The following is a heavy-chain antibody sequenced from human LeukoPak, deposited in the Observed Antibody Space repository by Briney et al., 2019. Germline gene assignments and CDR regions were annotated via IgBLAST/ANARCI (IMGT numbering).Heavy chain of an antibody. CDR3: AKDRSSGWYGDAFDI. V-gene: IGHV3-9*01. J-gene: IGHJ3*02. D-gene: IGHD6-19*01. Sequence: GGSLRLSCAASGFTFDDYAMHWVRQAPGKGLEWVSGISWNSGSIGSADSVKGRFTISRDNAKNSLYLQMNSLRAEDTALYYCAKDRSSGWYGDAFDIWGQGTTVTVSS. CDR2: ISWNSGSI. CDR1: GFTFDDYA.